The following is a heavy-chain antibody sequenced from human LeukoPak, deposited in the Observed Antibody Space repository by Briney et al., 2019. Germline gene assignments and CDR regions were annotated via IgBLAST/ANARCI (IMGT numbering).Heavy chain of an antibody. CDR1: GFTFSSYS. J-gene: IGHJ4*02. CDR3: ARAVGRITEFAY. CDR2: ISSSSSYI. V-gene: IGHV3-21*04. D-gene: IGHD3-10*01. Sequence: GGSLRLSCAASGFTFSSYSMNWVRQAPGKGLEWVSSISSSSSYIYYADSVKGRFTISRDNAKNSLYLQMNSLRAEDTAVYYCARAVGRITEFAYWGQGTLVTVSS.